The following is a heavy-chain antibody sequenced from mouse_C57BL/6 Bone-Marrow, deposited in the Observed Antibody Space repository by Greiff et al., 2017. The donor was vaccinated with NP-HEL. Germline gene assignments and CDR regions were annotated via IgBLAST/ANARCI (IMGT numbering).Heavy chain of an antibody. CDR1: GYTFTSYW. V-gene: IGHV1-50*01. CDR2: IDPSDSYT. J-gene: IGHJ4*01. CDR3: ARGCSTPMDY. D-gene: IGHD2-1*01. Sequence: QVQLQQPGAELVKPGASVKLSCKASGYTFTSYWMQWVKQRPGQGLEWIGEIDPSDSYTNYNQKFKGKATLTVDTSSSTAYMQLSSLTSEDSAVYYCARGCSTPMDYWGQGTSVTVSS.